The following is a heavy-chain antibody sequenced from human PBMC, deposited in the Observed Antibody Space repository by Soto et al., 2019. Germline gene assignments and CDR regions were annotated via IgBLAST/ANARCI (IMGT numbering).Heavy chain of an antibody. CDR1: GGSISTSSYY. Sequence: QLQLQESGPGLVKPSETLSLTCTVSGGSISTSSYYWGWIRQPPGKGLEWSGSIYYSGSTYYNPSLKSRVTISVDTSKNQFSLKLSSVTAADTAVYYCARDYDSSGDYWGQGTLVTVSS. V-gene: IGHV4-39*01. D-gene: IGHD3-22*01. J-gene: IGHJ4*02. CDR2: IYYSGST. CDR3: ARDYDSSGDY.